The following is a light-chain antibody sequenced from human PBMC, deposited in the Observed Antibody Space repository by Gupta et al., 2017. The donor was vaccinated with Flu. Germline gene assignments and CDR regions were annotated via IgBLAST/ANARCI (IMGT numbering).Light chain of an antibody. CDR2: AAS. CDR3: QQSVSTPYT. V-gene: IGKV1-39*01. Sequence: PSAPSASVGDRVTITCRASQNINNYFNWHQQKPGEAPKVLIYAASTLQGGGPATFSGSGSVTEFTLTIIRLQREDFATYYCQQSVSTPYTFGDGTKVEIK. J-gene: IGKJ3*01. CDR1: QNINNY.